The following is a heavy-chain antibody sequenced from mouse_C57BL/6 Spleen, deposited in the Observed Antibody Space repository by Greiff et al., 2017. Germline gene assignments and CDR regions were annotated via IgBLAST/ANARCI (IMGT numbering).Heavy chain of an antibody. V-gene: IGHV1-18*01. CDR3: ARRYYYGSILDY. CDR2: INPNNGGT. CDR1: GYTFTDYN. J-gene: IGHJ2*01. Sequence: EVQLQQSGPELVKPGASVKIPCKASGYTFTDYNMDWVKQSHGKSLEWIGDINPNNGGTIYNQKFKGKATLTVDKSSSTAYMELRSLTSEDTAVYYCARRYYYGSILDYWGQGTTLTVSS. D-gene: IGHD1-1*01.